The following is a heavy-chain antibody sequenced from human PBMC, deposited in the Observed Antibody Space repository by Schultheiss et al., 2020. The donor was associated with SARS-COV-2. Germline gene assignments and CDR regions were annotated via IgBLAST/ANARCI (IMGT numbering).Heavy chain of an antibody. V-gene: IGHV3-48*01. D-gene: IGHD5-18*01. J-gene: IGHJ5*02. CDR2: ISSRSSTI. CDR3: ARGGVSYGSPTRNWFDP. CDR1: GFTFSTYS. Sequence: GESLKISCVVSGFTFSTYSMNWVRQAPGKGLEWISYISSRSSTIHYADSVKGRFTISRDNSKNTLYLQMNSLRAEDTAVYYCARGGVSYGSPTRNWFDPWGQGTLVTVSS.